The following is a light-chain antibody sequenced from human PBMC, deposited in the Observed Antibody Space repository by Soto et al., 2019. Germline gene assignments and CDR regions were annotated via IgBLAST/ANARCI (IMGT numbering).Light chain of an antibody. J-gene: IGKJ3*01. Sequence: IRISRSPSFLSGSVGGSVTVTCRASLGLCSYLAWYQQKPGNAHKLLIYASSTSQSGVPTRFSGSGCGTAFAVTISCLHPEDFSSYYCQHLTSYLSFGFGPGTEVDIK. CDR1: LGLCSY. V-gene: IGKV1-9*01. CDR3: QHLTSYLSFG. CDR2: ASS.